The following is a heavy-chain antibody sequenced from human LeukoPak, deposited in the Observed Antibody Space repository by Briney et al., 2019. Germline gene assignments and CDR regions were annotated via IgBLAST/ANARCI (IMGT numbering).Heavy chain of an antibody. D-gene: IGHD3-22*01. J-gene: IGHJ5*02. Sequence: SETLSLTCTVSGGSISSSSYYWGWIRQPPGKGLEWIGRIYYSGSTYYHPSLKSRVTISVDTSKNQFSLKLSSVTAADTAVYYCARDPSTIITMIVVVDSWFDPWGQGTLVTVSS. CDR2: IYYSGST. V-gene: IGHV4-39*07. CDR1: GGSISSSSYY. CDR3: ARDPSTIITMIVVVDSWFDP.